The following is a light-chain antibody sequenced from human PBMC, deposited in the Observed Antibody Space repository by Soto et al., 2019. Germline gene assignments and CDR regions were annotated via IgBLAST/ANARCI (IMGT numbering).Light chain of an antibody. V-gene: IGKV1-17*01. Sequence: DIQMTQSPSSLSASVGDRVTITCRASQGIGSALVWYQQKPRKPPKRLIYAASSLQSGVPSRFRGSGSETEFTLTSSSLQPEDFATYYCLQHNSYPPTFVGGTKVEIK. CDR1: QGIGSA. J-gene: IGKJ4*01. CDR3: LQHNSYPPT. CDR2: AAS.